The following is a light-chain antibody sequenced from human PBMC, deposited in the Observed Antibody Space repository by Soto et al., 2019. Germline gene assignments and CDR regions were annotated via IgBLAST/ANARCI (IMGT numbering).Light chain of an antibody. J-gene: IGKJ1*01. CDR1: ENVRTF. CDR3: QQHSHWPPWT. CDR2: GAS. V-gene: IGKV3-11*01. Sequence: PATLSLSPGERATLSCRASENVRTFVDWYQQKPGQAPRLLIHGASNRATGIPDRFSGSGSGTDFTLTIRNLEPEDFAVYYCQQHSHWPPWTFGQGTTGDIK.